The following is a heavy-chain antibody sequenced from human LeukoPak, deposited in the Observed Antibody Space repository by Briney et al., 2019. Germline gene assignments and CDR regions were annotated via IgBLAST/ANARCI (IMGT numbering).Heavy chain of an antibody. D-gene: IGHD3-10*01. J-gene: IGHJ6*03. CDR1: GFTFTSYW. CDR3: ARFPPASMVGERGYYYIDV. Sequence: GGSLRLPCTTSGFTFTSYWLGWVREAPGKGPEWVTNMNGDGSEVYYLDSVRGRFTISRDTAKKSVYLQMDSLRAEDTAMYYCARFPPASMVGERGYYYIDVWGKGTTVAVSS. CDR2: MNGDGSEV. V-gene: IGHV3-7*01.